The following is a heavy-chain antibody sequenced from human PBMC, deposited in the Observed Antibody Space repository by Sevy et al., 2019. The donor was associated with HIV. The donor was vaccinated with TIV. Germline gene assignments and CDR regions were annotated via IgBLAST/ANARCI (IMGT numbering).Heavy chain of an antibody. D-gene: IGHD3-10*01. Sequence: GSLRLSCAASGVTFSSYDMHWVRQATGKGLEWVSAIGTAGDTYYPGSVKGRFTISRENAKNSLYLQMNSLRVGDTAVYYCAKVAAGGFDYWGQGTLVTVSS. V-gene: IGHV3-13*01. CDR1: GVTFSSYD. J-gene: IGHJ4*02. CDR2: IGTAGDT. CDR3: AKVAAGGFDY.